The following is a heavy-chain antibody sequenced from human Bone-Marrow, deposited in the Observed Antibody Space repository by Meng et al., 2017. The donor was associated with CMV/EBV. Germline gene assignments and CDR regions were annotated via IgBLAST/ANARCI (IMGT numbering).Heavy chain of an antibody. J-gene: IGHJ4*02. Sequence: GESLKISCAASGFTFDDYAMHWVRPAPGKGREWVSAISGSGGSTYYADSVKGRFTISRDNSKNTLYLQMNSLRAEDTAVYYCAKDRLRGSTSCYRRNTAFDDWGQGTLVTVSS. CDR3: AKDRLRGSTSCYRRNTAFDD. D-gene: IGHD2-2*01. CDR1: GFTFDDYA. CDR2: ISGSGGST. V-gene: IGHV3-23*01.